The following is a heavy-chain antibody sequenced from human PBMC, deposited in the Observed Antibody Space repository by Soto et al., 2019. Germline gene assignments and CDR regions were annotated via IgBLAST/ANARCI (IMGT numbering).Heavy chain of an antibody. J-gene: IGHJ4*02. CDR3: ARARRDGYNFPFFDY. D-gene: IGHD5-12*01. CDR1: GGTFSSYA. CDR2: IIPIFGTA. V-gene: IGHV1-69*13. Sequence: SVKVSCKASGGTFSSYAISWVRQAPGQGLEWMGGIIPIFGTADYAQKFQGRVTITADESTSTAYMELSSLRSEDTAVYYCARARRDGYNFPFFDYWGQGTLVTVSS.